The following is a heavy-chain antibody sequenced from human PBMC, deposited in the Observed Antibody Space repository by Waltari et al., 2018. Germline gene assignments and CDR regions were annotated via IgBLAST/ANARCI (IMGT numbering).Heavy chain of an antibody. V-gene: IGHV3-23*01. Sequence: EVQLLESGGGLVQPGGSLRLSCAASGFTFSSYAMSWVRQAPGKGLEWVSAISGRGGRTYYAESVKGRFTISRDNSKNTLYLQMNSLRAEDTAVYYCAKDVEQWLVGWFDPWGQGTLVTVSS. CDR1: GFTFSSYA. J-gene: IGHJ5*02. CDR2: ISGRGGRT. CDR3: AKDVEQWLVGWFDP. D-gene: IGHD6-19*01.